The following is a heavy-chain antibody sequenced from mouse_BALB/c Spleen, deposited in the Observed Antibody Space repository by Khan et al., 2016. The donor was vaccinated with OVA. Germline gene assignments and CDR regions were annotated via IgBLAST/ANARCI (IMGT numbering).Heavy chain of an antibody. CDR3: ATSYYYGYYFDY. CDR2: ISGDSSTI. CDR1: GFTFSSYG. J-gene: IGHJ2*01. V-gene: IGHV5-17*02. Sequence: DLVASGGGLVQPGGSRKLSCAASGFTFSSYGMHWVRQAPEKGLEWVAYISGDSSTIYYTDTVKGRFTISRDNPKNTLSLQMTSLMSEDTAMYYCATSYYYGYYFDYWGPGTTLTVSS. D-gene: IGHD1-1*01.